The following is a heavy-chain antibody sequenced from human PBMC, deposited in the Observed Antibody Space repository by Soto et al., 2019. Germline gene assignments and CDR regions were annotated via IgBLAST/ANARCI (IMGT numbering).Heavy chain of an antibody. D-gene: IGHD3-22*01. J-gene: IGHJ4*02. CDR3: VRDGLDYYDTERLYFDN. CDR2: TSYTGNT. CDR1: GGYVTSYH. Sequence: PSETLSLTCFVSGGYVTSYHWSWIRPFPGKGLEWIAYTSYTGNTNYNPSLQSRVTISLDTSKNQLSLKLTSMTAADTATYYCVRDGLDYYDTERLYFDNWGQGTLVTVSS. V-gene: IGHV4-59*02.